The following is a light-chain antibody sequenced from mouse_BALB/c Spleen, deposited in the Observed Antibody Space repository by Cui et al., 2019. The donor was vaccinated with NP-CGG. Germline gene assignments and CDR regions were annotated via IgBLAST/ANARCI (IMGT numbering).Light chain of an antibody. CDR2: GTS. J-gene: IGLJ1*01. CDR3: VLRYRTPWV. CDR1: TGAVTTSNY. Sequence: QAVVTQESALTTSPGGTVILTCRSSTGAVTTSNYANWVQEKPDQLFTGLIGGTSHPAPGVPVRFSGSLIGEKGGLTNKRGKDEEDGKKFCVLRYRTPWVFGGGTKLTVL. V-gene: IGLV2*02.